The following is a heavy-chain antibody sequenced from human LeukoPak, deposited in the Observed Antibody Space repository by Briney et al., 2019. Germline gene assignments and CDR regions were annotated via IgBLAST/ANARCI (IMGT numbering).Heavy chain of an antibody. CDR2: IVVGGGNT. D-gene: IGHD2-15*01. CDR1: GLSFTSSA. J-gene: IGHJ5*02. CDR3: AADLSVVVAGKGSLDP. Sequence: SVKLSCNAYGLSFTSSAVQWVRQARGQRLEWIGWIVVGGGNTNYAQKFQERVTITRDMSTSTAYMELSSLRSEDTAVYYCAADLSVVVAGKGSLDPWGQGTLVTVSS. V-gene: IGHV1-58*01.